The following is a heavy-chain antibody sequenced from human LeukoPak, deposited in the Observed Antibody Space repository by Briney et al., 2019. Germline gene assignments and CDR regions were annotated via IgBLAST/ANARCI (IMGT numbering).Heavy chain of an antibody. V-gene: IGHV3-11*04. J-gene: IGHJ4*02. CDR2: ISSSGSTI. D-gene: IGHD6-13*01. CDR3: ARVRVAAAVYFDY. Sequence: GGSLRLSCAASGFTFSDYYMSWIRQAPGKGLEWVSYISSSGSTIYYADSVKGRFTISRDNAKNSLYLQMNSLRAEDTAVYYCARVRVAAAVYFDYWGQGTLVTVSS. CDR1: GFTFSDYY.